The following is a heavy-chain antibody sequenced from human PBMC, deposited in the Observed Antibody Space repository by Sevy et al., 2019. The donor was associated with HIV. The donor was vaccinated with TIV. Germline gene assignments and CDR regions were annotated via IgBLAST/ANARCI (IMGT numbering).Heavy chain of an antibody. CDR3: ARDPRWGTPTSYYYYYYMDV. CDR1: GFTFSSYA. J-gene: IGHJ6*03. D-gene: IGHD3-16*01. Sequence: GGSLRLSCAASGFTFSSYAMHWVRQAPGKGLEWVAVISYDGSNKYYADSVKGRFTISRDNSKNTLYLQMNSLRAEDTAVYYCARDPRWGTPTSYYYYYYMDVWGKWTTVTVSS. CDR2: ISYDGSNK. V-gene: IGHV3-30-3*01.